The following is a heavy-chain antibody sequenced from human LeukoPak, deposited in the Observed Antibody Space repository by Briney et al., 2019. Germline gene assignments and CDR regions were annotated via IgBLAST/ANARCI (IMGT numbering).Heavy chain of an antibody. CDR2: ISSSGSTI. J-gene: IGHJ3*02. Sequence: GGSLRLSCAASGFTFSSYAMSWVRQAPGKGLEWVSYISSSGSTIYYADSVKGRFTISRDNAKNSLYLQMNSLRAEDTAVYYCARDCGGGSCYGPYDAFDIWGQGTMVTVSS. CDR1: GFTFSSYA. CDR3: ARDCGGGSCYGPYDAFDI. D-gene: IGHD2-15*01. V-gene: IGHV3-48*03.